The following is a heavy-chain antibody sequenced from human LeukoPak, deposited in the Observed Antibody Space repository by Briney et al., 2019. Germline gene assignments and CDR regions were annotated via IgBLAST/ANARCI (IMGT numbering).Heavy chain of an antibody. CDR1: GYTFTGYY. CDR2: INPNSGGT. CDR3: ARLLLDTAACDY. D-gene: IGHD1-26*01. Sequence: ASVKVSCKASGYTFTGYYMHWVRQAPGQGLEWMGWINPNSGGTNYAQKFQGRVTMTRDTSISTAYTELSRLRSDDTAVYYCARLLLDTAACDYWGQGTLVTVSS. V-gene: IGHV1-2*02. J-gene: IGHJ4*02.